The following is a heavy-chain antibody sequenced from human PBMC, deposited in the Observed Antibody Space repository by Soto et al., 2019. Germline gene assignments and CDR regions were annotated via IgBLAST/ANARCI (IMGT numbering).Heavy chain of an antibody. Sequence: PGGSLRLSCAASGFTFSSYAMSWVRQAPGKGLEWVSAISGSGGSTYYADSVKGRFTISRDNSKNTLYLQMNSLRAEDTAVYYCAKSIGKSSLPLPPPSYWGQGTLVTVSS. J-gene: IGHJ4*02. CDR1: GFTFSSYA. CDR3: AKSIGKSSLPLPPPSY. D-gene: IGHD6-6*01. V-gene: IGHV3-23*01. CDR2: ISGSGGST.